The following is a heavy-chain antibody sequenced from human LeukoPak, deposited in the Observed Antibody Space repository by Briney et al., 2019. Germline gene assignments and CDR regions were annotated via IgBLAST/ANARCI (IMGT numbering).Heavy chain of an antibody. V-gene: IGHV3-23*01. D-gene: IGHD3-10*01. Sequence: GGSLRLSCAASGFTFSSYGMSWVRQAPGKGLEWVSAISATGGTTYYADSVKGRFTISRDNSKNTLYLQMNSLRAEDTAVYFCARVNEDGSGSYYHYYMDVWGKGTTVTISS. CDR1: GFTFSSYG. CDR2: ISATGGTT. J-gene: IGHJ6*03. CDR3: ARVNEDGSGSYYHYYMDV.